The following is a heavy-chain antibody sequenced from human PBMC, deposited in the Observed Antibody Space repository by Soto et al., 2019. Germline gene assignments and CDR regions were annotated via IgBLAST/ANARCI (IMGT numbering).Heavy chain of an antibody. J-gene: IGHJ5*02. Sequence: GGSLRLSCAASGFTVSSNYMSWVRQAPGKGLEWVSVIYSGGSTYYADSVKGRFTISRDNSKNTLYLQMNSLRAEDTAVYYCARDTTYYYDSSGYYYNWFDPWGQGTLVTVSS. CDR2: IYSGGST. CDR3: ARDTTYYYDSSGYYYNWFDP. D-gene: IGHD3-22*01. V-gene: IGHV3-53*01. CDR1: GFTVSSNY.